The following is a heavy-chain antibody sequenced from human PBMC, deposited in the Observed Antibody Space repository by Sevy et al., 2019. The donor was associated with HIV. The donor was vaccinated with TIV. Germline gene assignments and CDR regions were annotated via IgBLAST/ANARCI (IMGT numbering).Heavy chain of an antibody. CDR1: GFTFSSYG. D-gene: IGHD3-3*01. J-gene: IGHJ6*02. V-gene: IGHV3-30*18. CDR3: AKDLAYYDFWSGFKLYYYYYGMDV. Sequence: GGSLRLSCAASGFTFSSYGMHWVRHAPGKGLEWVAVISYDGSNKYYADSVKGRFTISRDNSKNTLYLQMNSLRAEDTAVYYCAKDLAYYDFWSGFKLYYYYYGMDVWGQGTTVTVSS. CDR2: ISYDGSNK.